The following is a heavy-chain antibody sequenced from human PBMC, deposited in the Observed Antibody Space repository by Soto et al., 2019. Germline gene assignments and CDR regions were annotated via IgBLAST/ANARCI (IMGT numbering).Heavy chain of an antibody. Sequence: SETLSLTCTVSGGSISSGGYYWSWIRQHPGKGLEWIGYIYYSGSTYYNPSLKSRVTISVDTSKNQFSLKLSSVTAADTAVYYCARGSVPYYYGSGSYYDWDYWGQGTLVTVSS. D-gene: IGHD3-10*01. V-gene: IGHV4-31*03. CDR2: IYYSGST. CDR1: GGSISSGGYY. CDR3: ARGSVPYYYGSGSYYDWDY. J-gene: IGHJ4*02.